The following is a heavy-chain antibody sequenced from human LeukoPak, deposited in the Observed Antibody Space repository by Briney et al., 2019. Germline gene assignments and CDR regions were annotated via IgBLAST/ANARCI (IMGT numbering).Heavy chain of an antibody. Sequence: GGSLRLSCEASGFTFSSYAMSWVRQAPGKGLAWVSAISSSADSTYYADSVKGRFTISRDNSKNTLFLQMNSLGAEDTAVYYCAKPLEKYTYGGNFDYWGQGILVTVSS. V-gene: IGHV3-23*01. CDR3: AKPLEKYTYGGNFDY. J-gene: IGHJ4*02. D-gene: IGHD4-23*01. CDR1: GFTFSSYA. CDR2: ISSSADST.